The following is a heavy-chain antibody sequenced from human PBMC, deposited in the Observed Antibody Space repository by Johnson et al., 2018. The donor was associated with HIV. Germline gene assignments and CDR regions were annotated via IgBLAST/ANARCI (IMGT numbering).Heavy chain of an antibody. CDR3: TALWAAAGDAFDI. V-gene: IGHV3-15*01. CDR2: IRSKTDGGTT. Sequence: VQLVESGGGLIEPGGSLRLSCAASGFIFSNAWMNWVRQAPGKGLEWLGRIRSKTDGGTTDYAEPVKGRFTISRDDLKNTLYLQMNSLKSEDTAVYYCTALWAAAGDAFDIWGQGTMVTVSS. D-gene: IGHD6-13*01. CDR1: GFIFSNAW. J-gene: IGHJ3*02.